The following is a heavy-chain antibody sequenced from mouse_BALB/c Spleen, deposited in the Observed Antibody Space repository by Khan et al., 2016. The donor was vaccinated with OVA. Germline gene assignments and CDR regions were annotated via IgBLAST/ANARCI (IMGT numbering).Heavy chain of an antibody. CDR2: ISNLAYSI. CDR1: GFTFSDYG. Sequence: EVQVVESGGGLVQPGGSRKLSCAASGFTFSDYGMAWVRQAPGKGPEWIGFISNLAYSIYYADTVRGRFTISRENATNTLYLEMSSLRSEDTALYYWARFWAMDYWGQGTSVTVSS. J-gene: IGHJ4*01. CDR3: ARFWAMDY. V-gene: IGHV5-15*02.